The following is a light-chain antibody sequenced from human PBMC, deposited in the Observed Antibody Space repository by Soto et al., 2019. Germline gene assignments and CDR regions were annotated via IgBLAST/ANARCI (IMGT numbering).Light chain of an antibody. Sequence: QSVLTQPASLSGSPLQSITISCSGSSSNIGYNFVSWYQHLPGTAPKLLSYDNDKRPPGISDRFSGSKSGTSATLDIAGLQIGDEADYYCGTWDTSLSAYVSGPGTTVTVL. J-gene: IGLJ1*01. CDR2: DND. V-gene: IGLV1-51*01. CDR3: GTWDTSLSAYV. CDR1: SSNIGYNF.